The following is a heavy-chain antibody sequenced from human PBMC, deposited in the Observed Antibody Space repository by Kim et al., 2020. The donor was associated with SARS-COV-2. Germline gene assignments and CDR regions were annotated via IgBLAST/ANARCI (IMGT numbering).Heavy chain of an antibody. CDR2: VSFDGGAQ. CDR3: VKEETPRVAHHLDY. CDR1: GFVFSNYG. J-gene: IGHJ4*02. D-gene: IGHD3-3*01. V-gene: IGHV3-30*18. Sequence: GGSLRLSCAGSGFVFSNYGMQWVRQAPGKGLEWMAVVSFDGGAQYYADSVRGRFTISRDNSKNTLYLEMNGLRVDDTSIYYCVKEETPRVAHHLDYWGQG.